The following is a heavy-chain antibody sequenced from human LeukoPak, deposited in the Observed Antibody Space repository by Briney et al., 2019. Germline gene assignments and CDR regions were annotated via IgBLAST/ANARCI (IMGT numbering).Heavy chain of an antibody. V-gene: IGHV1-8*03. CDR3: ARGLLPAAPDY. CDR2: MNPNSGNT. J-gene: IGHJ4*02. Sequence: ASMKVSCKASGYTFTGYYIHWVRQATGQGLEWMGWMNPNSGNTGYAQKFQGRVTITRNTSISTAYMELSSLRSEDTAVYYCARGLLPAAPDYWGQGTLVTVSS. D-gene: IGHD2-2*01. CDR1: GYTFTGYY.